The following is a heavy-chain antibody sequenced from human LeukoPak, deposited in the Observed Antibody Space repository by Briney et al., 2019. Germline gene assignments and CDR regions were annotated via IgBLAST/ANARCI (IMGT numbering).Heavy chain of an antibody. CDR1: GFTFTSSA. V-gene: IGHV1-58*01. D-gene: IGHD1-26*01. CDR3: AASFSGSSQFDD. CDR2: IVVGSGNT. Sequence: SVKVSCKASGFTFTSSAVQWVRQARGQRLEWIGWIVVGSGNTNYAQKFQERVTITRDMSTSTAYMELSSLRSEDTAVYYCAASFSGSSQFDDWGRGTLVTVSS. J-gene: IGHJ4*02.